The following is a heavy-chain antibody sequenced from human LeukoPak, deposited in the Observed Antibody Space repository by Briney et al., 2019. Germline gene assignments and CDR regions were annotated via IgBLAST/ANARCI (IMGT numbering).Heavy chain of an antibody. CDR2: INAGNDNT. D-gene: IGHD2-2*01. Sequence: ASVKVSCKASGYTFTTYTIHWVRQAPGQRLEWMGWINAGNDNTKYSQKFQDRVTITRDTSASTAYMELSSLRSEDTAVYYCANDCSSTSCYVPAYWGQGTLVTVSS. J-gene: IGHJ4*02. CDR3: ANDCSSTSCYVPAY. V-gene: IGHV1-3*01. CDR1: GYTFTTYT.